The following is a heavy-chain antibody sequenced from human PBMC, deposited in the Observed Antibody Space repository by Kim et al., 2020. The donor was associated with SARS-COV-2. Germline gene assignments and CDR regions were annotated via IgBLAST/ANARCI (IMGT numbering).Heavy chain of an antibody. D-gene: IGHD4-17*01. Sequence: GGSLRLSCEASGFTFADYTMHWIRQLPGKGLEWVSLISWDGGRTEYVNSVKGRFTISRDNSADSLFLQMNSLRSEDTALYYCTKGADYGDHFDYWGQGTLVTVSS. CDR2: ISWDGGRT. CDR3: TKGADYGDHFDY. CDR1: GFTFADYT. J-gene: IGHJ4*02. V-gene: IGHV3-43*01.